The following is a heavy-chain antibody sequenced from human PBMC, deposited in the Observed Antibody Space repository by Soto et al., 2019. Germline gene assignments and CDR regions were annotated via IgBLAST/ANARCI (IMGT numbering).Heavy chain of an antibody. CDR3: ARAGGLGAVAVDY. CDR1: GGSLSSGGYS. Sequence: QLQMQESGSGLVKPSQTLSLTCAVSGGSLSSGGYSWSWIRQPPGKGLEWIGYIYHSGSTYYNPCRKSRVTISVDRSKNQFSLKLSSVTAADTAVYYCARAGGLGAVAVDYWGQGTLVSVSS. CDR2: IYHSGST. V-gene: IGHV4-30-2*01. D-gene: IGHD6-19*01. J-gene: IGHJ4*02.